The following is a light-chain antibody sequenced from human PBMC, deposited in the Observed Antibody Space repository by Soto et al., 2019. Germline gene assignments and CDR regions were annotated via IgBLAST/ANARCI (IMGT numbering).Light chain of an antibody. CDR3: CSYAGSYIFV. CDR1: RNDVGGYNY. V-gene: IGLV2-11*01. Sequence: QSALTQPRSVSGSPGQSVTISCTGTRNDVGGYNYVSWYQQHPGKAPKLMIYDVTKRPSGVPDRFSGSKSGSTASLTISGLQVEDEADYYCCSYAGSYIFVFGTGTKLTVL. J-gene: IGLJ1*01. CDR2: DVT.